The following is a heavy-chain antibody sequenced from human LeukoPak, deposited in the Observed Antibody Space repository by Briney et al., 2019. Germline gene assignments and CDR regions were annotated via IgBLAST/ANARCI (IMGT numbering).Heavy chain of an antibody. CDR1: GGTFSSYA. D-gene: IGHD3-22*01. V-gene: IGHV1-69*13. CDR2: IIPIFGTA. J-gene: IGHJ4*02. Sequence: SVKVSCKASGGTFSSYAISWVRQAPGQGLEWMGGIIPIFGTANYAQKFQGRVTITADESTSTAHMELSSLRSEDTAVYYCARVGYYYDSSGSYLYWGQGTLVTVSS. CDR3: ARVGYYYDSSGSYLY.